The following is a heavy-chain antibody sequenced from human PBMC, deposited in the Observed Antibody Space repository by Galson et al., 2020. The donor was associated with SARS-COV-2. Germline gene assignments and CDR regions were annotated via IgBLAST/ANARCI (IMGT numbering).Heavy chain of an antibody. V-gene: IGHV3-7*03. CDR1: GFSFNLYW. D-gene: IGHD3-22*01. J-gene: IGHJ4*02. CDR3: ARDVGHYDRSGFYWNY. Sequence: GESLKISCAASGFSFNLYWKSWVRQAPGKGLEWVATIEQDGSDQYYVDSVKCRFTISRDNAKNSLYLQMNSLRAEDTAMYYCARDVGHYDRSGFYWNYWGQGTLVTVSS. CDR2: IEQDGSDQ.